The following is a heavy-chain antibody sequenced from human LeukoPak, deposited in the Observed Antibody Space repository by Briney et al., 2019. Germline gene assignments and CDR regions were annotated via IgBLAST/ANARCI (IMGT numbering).Heavy chain of an antibody. CDR3: ARGNPTSTDY. V-gene: IGHV3-53*01. CDR1: GFTVSSNY. CDR2: IYTGGST. J-gene: IGHJ4*02. Sequence: GGSLRLSCAASGFTVSSNYMSWVRQAPGKGLEWVSAIYTGGSTYYADSVKGRFTISRDNSKNTLYLQMNSLRVEDTAVYYCARGNPTSTDYWGQGTLVTVSS. D-gene: IGHD1-14*01.